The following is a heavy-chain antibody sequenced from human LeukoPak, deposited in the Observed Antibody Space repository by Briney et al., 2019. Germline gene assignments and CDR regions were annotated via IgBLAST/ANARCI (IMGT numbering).Heavy chain of an antibody. J-gene: IGHJ4*02. CDR2: IWYDGSNK. D-gene: IGHD6-19*01. CDR3: ARDSQWLVRLDY. Sequence: GGSLRLSCAASGFTFSSYGMHWVRQAPGKGLEWVAVIWYDGSNKYYADSVKGRFTISRDNSKNTLYLQMNSLRAEDTAVYYCARDSQWLVRLDYWGQGTLVTVSS. V-gene: IGHV3-33*01. CDR1: GFTFSSYG.